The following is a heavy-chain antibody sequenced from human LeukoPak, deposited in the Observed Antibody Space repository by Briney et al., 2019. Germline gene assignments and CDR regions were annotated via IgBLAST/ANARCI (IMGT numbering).Heavy chain of an antibody. Sequence: GGSLRLSCAASGFTFSSYGMHWVRQAPGKGLEWVAVIWYDGSNKYYADSVKGRFTISRDNSKNTLYLQMNSLRAEDTAVYYCARDYSNYKVAYYFDYWGQGTLVTVSS. CDR2: IWYDGSNK. CDR3: ARDYSNYKVAYYFDY. V-gene: IGHV3-33*01. D-gene: IGHD1-7*01. J-gene: IGHJ4*02. CDR1: GFTFSSYG.